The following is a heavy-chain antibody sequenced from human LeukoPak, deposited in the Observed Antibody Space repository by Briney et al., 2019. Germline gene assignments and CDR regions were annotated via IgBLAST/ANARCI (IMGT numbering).Heavy chain of an antibody. CDR3: ARDRYYYDSSGYIRMDV. CDR1: GGSISSGSYY. Sequence: PSETLSLTCTVSGGSISSGSYYWSWIRQPAGKGLEWIGRIHTTGSTNYNPSLKSRVTMSVDTSKNQFSLKLSSVTAADTAVYYCARDRYYYDSSGYIRMDVWGKGTTVTISS. V-gene: IGHV4-61*02. D-gene: IGHD3-22*01. CDR2: IHTTGST. J-gene: IGHJ6*03.